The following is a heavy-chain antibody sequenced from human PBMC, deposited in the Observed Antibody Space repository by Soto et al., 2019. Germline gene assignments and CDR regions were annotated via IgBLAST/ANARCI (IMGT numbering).Heavy chain of an antibody. CDR2: ISAYNGNT. CDR1: AYTFNNYF. CDR3: ARDSPPMDV. Sequence: ASVKVSCKASAYTFNNYFMHWVRQAPGQGLEWMGWISAYNGNTNYAQKLQGRVTMTTDTSTSTAYMELRSLRSDDTAVYYCARDSPPMDVWGQGTTVTVSS. J-gene: IGHJ6*02. V-gene: IGHV1-18*04.